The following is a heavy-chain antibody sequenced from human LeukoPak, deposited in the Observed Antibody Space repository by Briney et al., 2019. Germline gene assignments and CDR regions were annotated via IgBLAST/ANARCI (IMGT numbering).Heavy chain of an antibody. D-gene: IGHD3-10*01. CDR1: GFTFSNYG. CDR2: ISGSSSYI. J-gene: IGHJ6*03. V-gene: IGHV3-21*04. CDR3: ARVVSDYGSGGYPFYYYYYYMDV. Sequence: PGGTLRLSCAASGFTFSNYGMGWVRQAPGKGLEWVSSISGSSSYIYDADSVKGRFSISRDNPKNTVYLQMNSLRGDDTAIYYCARVVSDYGSGGYPFYYYYYYMDVWGKGTTVTISS.